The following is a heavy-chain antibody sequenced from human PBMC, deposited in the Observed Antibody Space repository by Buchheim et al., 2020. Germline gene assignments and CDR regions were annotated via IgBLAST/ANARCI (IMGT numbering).Heavy chain of an antibody. J-gene: IGHJ3*02. CDR1: GFAFSSYG. V-gene: IGHV3-30*18. Sequence: QVQLVESGGGVVQPGRSLRLSCAASGFAFSSYGMHWVRQAPGKGLEWVAVISYDGSNKYYADSVKGRFTISRDNSKKTLYLQMNSLRAEDTAVYYCAKGSGWRNTGAFDIWGQGT. D-gene: IGHD1/OR15-1a*01. CDR2: ISYDGSNK. CDR3: AKGSGWRNTGAFDI.